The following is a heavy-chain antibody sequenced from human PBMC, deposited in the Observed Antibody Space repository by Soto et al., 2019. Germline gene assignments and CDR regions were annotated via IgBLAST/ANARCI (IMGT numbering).Heavy chain of an antibody. CDR1: GYTFTSYD. Sequence: ASVKVSCKASGYTFTSYDINWVRQATGQGLEWMGWMNPNSGNTGYAQKFQGRVTMTRNTSISTAYMELSSLRSEDTAVYYCASGRLSNYYDFWSGYYYYYGMYVWGQGTTVTVSS. J-gene: IGHJ6*02. CDR3: ASGRLSNYYDFWSGYYYYYGMYV. CDR2: MNPNSGNT. D-gene: IGHD3-3*01. V-gene: IGHV1-8*01.